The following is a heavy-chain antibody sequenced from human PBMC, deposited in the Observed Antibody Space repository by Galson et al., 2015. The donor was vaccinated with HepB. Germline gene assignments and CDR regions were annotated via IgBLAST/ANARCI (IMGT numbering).Heavy chain of an antibody. CDR3: ARDFYFLKSNYYYGMDV. CDR2: ISTSSSYK. Sequence: SLRLSCAASGFTFSSYSMNWVRQAPGKGLEWVSSISTSSSYKYYADSVKGRFTISRDNAKNSLYLQMNSLRAGDTAVYYCARDFYFLKSNYYYGMDVWGQGTTVTVSS. V-gene: IGHV3-21*01. J-gene: IGHJ6*02. D-gene: IGHD2/OR15-2a*01. CDR1: GFTFSSYS.